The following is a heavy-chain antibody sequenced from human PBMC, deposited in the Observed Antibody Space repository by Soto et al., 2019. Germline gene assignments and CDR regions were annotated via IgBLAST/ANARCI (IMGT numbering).Heavy chain of an antibody. J-gene: IGHJ4*02. CDR3: AKDLGDSSGYSDY. CDR2: ISGSGGST. D-gene: IGHD3-22*01. CDR1: GFTFSSYA. V-gene: IGHV3-23*01. Sequence: GGSLRLSCAASGFTFSSYAMSWVRQAPGKGLEWVSAISGSGGSTYYADSVKGRSTISRDNSKNTLYLQMNSLRAEDTAVYYCAKDLGDSSGYSDYWGQGTLVTVSS.